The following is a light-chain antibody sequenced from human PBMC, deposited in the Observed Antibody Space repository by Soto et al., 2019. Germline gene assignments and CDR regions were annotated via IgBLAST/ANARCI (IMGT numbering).Light chain of an antibody. V-gene: IGLV3-21*02. J-gene: IGLJ1*01. Sequence: SYALTRPLSVSVAPGQTATISCGENNIDSRTVHWYQQKPGQAPLLVVYDNSFRPSGIPNRFSGSNSGNTATLTISRVEAGDEADYYCQVWDNVDDHIYVFGTGTKVTVL. CDR2: DNS. CDR1: NIDSRT. CDR3: QVWDNVDDHIYV.